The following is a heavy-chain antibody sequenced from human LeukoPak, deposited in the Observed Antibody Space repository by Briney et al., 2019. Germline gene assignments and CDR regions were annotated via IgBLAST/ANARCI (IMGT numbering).Heavy chain of an antibody. CDR1: GGTFSSYA. J-gene: IGHJ4*02. D-gene: IGHD3-22*01. Sequence: SVKVSCKASGGTFSSYAISWVRQAPGQGLEWMGGIIPIFGTANYAQKFQGRVTITTDESTSTAYMELSSLRSEDTAVYYCAREYYYGSSGYYFDYWGQGTLVTVSS. CDR2: IIPIFGTA. V-gene: IGHV1-69*05. CDR3: AREYYYGSSGYYFDY.